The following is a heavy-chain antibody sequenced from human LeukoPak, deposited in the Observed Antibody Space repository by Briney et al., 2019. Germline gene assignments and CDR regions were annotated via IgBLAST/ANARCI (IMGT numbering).Heavy chain of an antibody. D-gene: IGHD3-22*01. V-gene: IGHV1-2*02. Sequence: VASVKVSCKASGYTFTGYDMHWVRQAPGQGLEWMGWINPNSGGTNYAQKFQGRVTMTRDTSISTAFMELGRLRSDDTAVYYCARDIGWYYYDSSGYYYWGQGTMVTVSS. CDR1: GYTFTGYD. J-gene: IGHJ4*02. CDR2: INPNSGGT. CDR3: ARDIGWYYYDSSGYYY.